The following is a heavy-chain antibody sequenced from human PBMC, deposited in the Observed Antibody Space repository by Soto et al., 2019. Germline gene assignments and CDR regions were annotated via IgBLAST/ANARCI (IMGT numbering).Heavy chain of an antibody. CDR2: IYQSGST. J-gene: IGHJ4*02. V-gene: IGHV4-30-2*01. Sequence: SETLSLTCAVSGGSISSSFYSWCWIRQPPGEALEWIGYIYQSGSTHYNPSLESRVTISVDRSKNQFSLKLSSVTAADTAVYYCARERGGNTAMYFAYWGQGTKVS. CDR1: GGSISSSFYS. CDR3: ARERGGNTAMYFAY. D-gene: IGHD5-18*01.